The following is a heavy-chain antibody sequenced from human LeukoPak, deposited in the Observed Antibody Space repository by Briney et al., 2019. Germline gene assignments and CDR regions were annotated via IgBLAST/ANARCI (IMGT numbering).Heavy chain of an antibody. D-gene: IGHD6-25*01. CDR2: ISGSGGST. V-gene: IGHV3-23*01. CDR1: GFTFSSYA. J-gene: IGHJ4*02. CDR3: AKGRIAAAGAEFDY. Sequence: GGSLRLSCAASGFTFSSYAMNWVRQAPGKGLEWVSAISGSGGSTYYADPVKGRFTISRDNSKNTLYLQMNSLRAEDTAAYYCAKGRIAAAGAEFDYWGQGTLVTVSS.